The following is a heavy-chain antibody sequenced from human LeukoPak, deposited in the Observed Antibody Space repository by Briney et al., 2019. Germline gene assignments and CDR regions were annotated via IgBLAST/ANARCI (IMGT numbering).Heavy chain of an antibody. Sequence: KPSETLSLTCTVSGGSISSYYWSWIRQPPGKGLEWIGYIYYSGSTNYNPSLKSRVTISVDTSKNQFSLKLSSVTAADTAVYYCARVSYGDYRGGDDAFDIWGQGTMVTVSS. CDR2: IYYSGST. D-gene: IGHD4-17*01. CDR1: GGSISSYY. CDR3: ARVSYGDYRGGDDAFDI. V-gene: IGHV4-59*12. J-gene: IGHJ3*02.